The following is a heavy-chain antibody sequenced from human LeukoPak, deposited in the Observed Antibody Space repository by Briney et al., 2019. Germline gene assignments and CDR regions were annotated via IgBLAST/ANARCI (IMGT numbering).Heavy chain of an antibody. CDR3: ARPTSTDAFDI. V-gene: IGHV3-21*01. CDR1: GFTFSSYS. CDR2: ISSSSSYI. Sequence: GGSLRLSCAASGFTFSSYSMNWVRQAPGKGLEWVSSISSSSSYIYYADSVKGRFTISRDNPKNSLYLQMNSLRAEDTAVYYCARPTSTDAFDIWGQGTMVTVSS. J-gene: IGHJ3*02.